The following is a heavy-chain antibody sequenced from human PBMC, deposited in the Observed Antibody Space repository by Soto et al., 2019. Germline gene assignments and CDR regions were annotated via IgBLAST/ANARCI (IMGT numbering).Heavy chain of an antibody. J-gene: IGHJ4*02. Sequence: EVQLVESGGGLVQPGRSLRLSCAASGFTFDDYAMHWVRQAPGKGLEWVPSINWNSGSIGYADSVKGRFTISRDNAKNSLYLQMNSLRAEDTALYYCAKDDYSSSSGMDYWGQGTLVTVSS. CDR2: INWNSGSI. V-gene: IGHV3-9*01. CDR3: AKDDYSSSSGMDY. D-gene: IGHD6-6*01. CDR1: GFTFDDYA.